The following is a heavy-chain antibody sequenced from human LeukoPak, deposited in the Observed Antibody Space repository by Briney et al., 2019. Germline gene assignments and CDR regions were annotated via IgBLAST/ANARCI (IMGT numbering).Heavy chain of an antibody. CDR2: ISSSSSYI. CDR1: GFTFSSYS. Sequence: GGSLRLSCAASGFTFSSYSMNWVRQAPGKGLEWVSSISSSSSYIYYADSVKGRFTISRDNAKNSLYLQMNSLRAEDTAVYYCARGVVGYCSSTSCYGYFDYWGQGTLVTVSS. J-gene: IGHJ4*02. CDR3: ARGVVGYCSSTSCYGYFDY. V-gene: IGHV3-21*01. D-gene: IGHD2-2*01.